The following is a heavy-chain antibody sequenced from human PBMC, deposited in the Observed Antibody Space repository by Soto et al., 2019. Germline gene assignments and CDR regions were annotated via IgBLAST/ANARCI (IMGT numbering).Heavy chain of an antibody. CDR1: GFTFSSSR. D-gene: IGHD3-3*01. V-gene: IGHV3-7*03. J-gene: IGHJ6*02. CDR3: PSGPRTIFGCDSRDV. Sequence: GGSLRLSCAASGFTFSSSRMSWVRQAPGTGQERVANIRQDGSEKYYVDSVRGRFTISRDNAKNSLYLQMNSLRAEDTAVYYCPSGPRTIFGCDSRDVWGQGSTVTVSS. CDR2: IRQDGSEK.